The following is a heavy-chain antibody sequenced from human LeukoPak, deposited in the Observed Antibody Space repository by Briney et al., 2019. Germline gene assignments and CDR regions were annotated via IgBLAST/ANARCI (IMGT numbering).Heavy chain of an antibody. CDR1: GYTFTDYY. CDR2: INSNSGGT. V-gene: IGHV1-2*02. D-gene: IGHD5-18*01. J-gene: IGHJ4*02. Sequence: ASVKVSCKAFGYTFTDYYMHWVRQAPGQGLEWMGWINSNSGGTNYAQNFQGRVTMTRDTSISTAYMELSRLRSDDTAVYYCASGGYSYGNFDYWGQGTLVTVSS. CDR3: ASGGYSYGNFDY.